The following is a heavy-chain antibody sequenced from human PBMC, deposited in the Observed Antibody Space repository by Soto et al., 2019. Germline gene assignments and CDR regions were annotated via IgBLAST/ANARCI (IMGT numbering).Heavy chain of an antibody. J-gene: IGHJ6*02. CDR2: INAGNGNT. CDR3: ARDKAPSDV. V-gene: IGHV1-3*01. CDR1: GYTFTSYA. Sequence: QVQLVQSGAEVKKPGASVKVSCKASGYTFTSYAMHWVRQAPGQRLEWMGWINAGNGNTKYSQKFQGRVTITRDTSGSKAYMELSSLRSEDQAVYFCARDKAPSDVWGQGATVTVSS.